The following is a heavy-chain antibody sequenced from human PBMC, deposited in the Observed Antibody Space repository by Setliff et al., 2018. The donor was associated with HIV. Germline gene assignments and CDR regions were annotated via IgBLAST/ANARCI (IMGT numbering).Heavy chain of an antibody. D-gene: IGHD1-26*01. J-gene: IGHJ4*02. CDR2: MTASGSTI. V-gene: IGHV3-48*03. Sequence: PGGSLRLSCAASEFTFSIYEMNWVRQAPGKGLEWVSYMTASGSTIYYADSVKGRFTMSRDNAKNLVYLEMNSLKVEDTAVYYCARDATRGGDFDFWGQGTLVTVSS. CDR1: EFTFSIYE. CDR3: ARDATRGGDFDF.